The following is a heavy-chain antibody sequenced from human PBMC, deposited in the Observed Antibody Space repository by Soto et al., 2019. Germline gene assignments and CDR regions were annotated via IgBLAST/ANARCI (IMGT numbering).Heavy chain of an antibody. CDR1: GFTFSSYG. V-gene: IGHV3-30*18. Sequence: QVQLVESGGGVVQPGRSLRLSCAASGFTFSSYGMHWVRQVPGKGLEGVAGISYDGSNKDYEDSVKGRFTISRDNSKNPLSLQMNSLRAEDTAVYYCAKGPAIVLVPAAMNYYSGMAVWGQAPTVTVSS. CDR2: ISYDGSNK. CDR3: AKGPAIVLVPAAMNYYSGMAV. J-gene: IGHJ6*02. D-gene: IGHD2-2*01.